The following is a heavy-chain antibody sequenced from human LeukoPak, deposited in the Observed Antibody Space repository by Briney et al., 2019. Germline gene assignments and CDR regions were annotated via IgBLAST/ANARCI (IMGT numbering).Heavy chain of an antibody. Sequence: GGSLRLSCAASGFTFSSYAMHWVRQAPGKGLEWVAVISYDRSNKCYADSVKGRFTISRDNSKNTLYLQMNSLRAEDTAVYYCARGVVVPAAITPPNYWGQGTLVTVSS. D-gene: IGHD2-2*02. CDR3: ARGVVVPAAITPPNY. CDR2: ISYDRSNK. CDR1: GFTFSSYA. V-gene: IGHV3-30-3*01. J-gene: IGHJ4*02.